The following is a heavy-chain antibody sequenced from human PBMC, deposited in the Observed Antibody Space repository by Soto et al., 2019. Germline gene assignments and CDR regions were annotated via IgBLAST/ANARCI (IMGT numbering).Heavy chain of an antibody. Sequence: GGSLRLSCAASGFTFSSYGMHWVRQAPGKGLEWVAVIWYDGSNKYYADSVKGRFTISRDNSKNTLYLQMNSLRAEDTAVYYCARGLEGGYYFDYWGQGTLVTVSS. V-gene: IGHV3-33*01. CDR3: ARGLEGGYYFDY. CDR2: IWYDGSNK. CDR1: GFTFSSYG. D-gene: IGHD3-16*01. J-gene: IGHJ4*02.